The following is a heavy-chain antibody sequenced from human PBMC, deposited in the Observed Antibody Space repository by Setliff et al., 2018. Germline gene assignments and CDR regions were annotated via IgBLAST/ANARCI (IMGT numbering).Heavy chain of an antibody. CDR2: IYHSGST. D-gene: IGHD4-17*01. V-gene: IGHV4-38-2*01. Sequence: SETLSLTCAVSGYSISSGYYWGWIRQPPGKGLEWIGSIYHSGSTYYNPSLKSRVTISVDTSKNQFSLKLSAVTAADTAVYYCARVRNDYPYYIDSWGQGTLVTVSS. CDR1: GYSISSGYY. CDR3: ARVRNDYPYYIDS. J-gene: IGHJ4*02.